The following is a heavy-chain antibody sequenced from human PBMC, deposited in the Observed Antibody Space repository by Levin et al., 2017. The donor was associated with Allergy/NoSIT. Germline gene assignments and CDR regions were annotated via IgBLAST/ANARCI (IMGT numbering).Heavy chain of an antibody. CDR3: AKDSSNSWFDY. CDR2: ITDSGGAT. V-gene: IGHV3-23*01. CDR1: RSTFSSYG. Sequence: GGSLRLSCAASRSTFSSYGMSWVRQAPGKGPEWVSTITDSGGATYYPDSVRGRFTISRDNSKNTLYLQMNSLRVEDTALYYCAKDSSNSWFDYWRQGTLVTVYS. J-gene: IGHJ4*02. D-gene: IGHD4-11*01.